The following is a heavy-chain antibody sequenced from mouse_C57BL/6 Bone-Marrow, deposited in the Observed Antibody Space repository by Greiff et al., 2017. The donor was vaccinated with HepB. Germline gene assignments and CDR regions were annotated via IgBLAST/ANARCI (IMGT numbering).Heavy chain of an antibody. CDR2: IRNKANGYTT. CDR3: ASWGTVVDYAMDY. J-gene: IGHJ4*01. V-gene: IGHV7-3*01. Sequence: EVQLVESGGGLVQPGGSLSLSCAASGFTFTDYYMSWVRQPPGKALEWLGFIRNKANGYTTEYSASVKGRFTISRDNSQSILYLQMNALRAEDSATYYCASWGTVVDYAMDYWGQGTSVTVSS. CDR1: GFTFTDYY. D-gene: IGHD1-1*01.